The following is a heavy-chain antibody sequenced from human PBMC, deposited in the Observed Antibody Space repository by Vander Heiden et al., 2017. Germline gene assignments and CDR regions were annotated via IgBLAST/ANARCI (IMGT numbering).Heavy chain of an antibody. D-gene: IGHD3-16*02. Sequence: QVQLQQWGAGLLKPSETLSLTCAVYGESFSGYYWSWIRQSPGKGLGWVGEINHGGSTNYNPALKSRVTISVDTSKNQFSLKLSSVTAADTAVYYCARVGRLKVIPSRHYYYYHGMDVWGQGTTVTVSS. CDR2: INHGGST. V-gene: IGHV4-34*01. CDR1: GESFSGYY. J-gene: IGHJ6*02. CDR3: ARVGRLKVIPSRHYYYYHGMDV.